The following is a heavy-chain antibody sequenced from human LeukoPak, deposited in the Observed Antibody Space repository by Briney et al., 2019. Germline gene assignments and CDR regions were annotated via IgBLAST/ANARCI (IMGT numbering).Heavy chain of an antibody. Sequence: SETLSLTCSVSGGSISNYYWSWIRQPPGKGLEWIGYIHYSGSTHYNPSLKSRVTISVDTSKNQVSLKLRSVTAADTAVYYCARTTEGYAGGPGYSYYYYMDVWGKGTTVTISS. J-gene: IGHJ6*03. V-gene: IGHV4-59*01. CDR2: IHYSGST. CDR1: GGSISNYY. D-gene: IGHD5-12*01. CDR3: ARTTEGYAGGPGYSYYYYMDV.